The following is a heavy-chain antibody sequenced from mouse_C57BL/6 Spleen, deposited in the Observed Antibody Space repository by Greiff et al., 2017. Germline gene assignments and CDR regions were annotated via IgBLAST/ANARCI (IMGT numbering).Heavy chain of an antibody. V-gene: IGHV1-26*01. CDR3: AREGYSNYGDY. D-gene: IGHD2-5*01. J-gene: IGHJ2*01. Sequence: EVQLQQSGPELVKPGASVKISCKASGYTFTDYYMNWVKQSHGKSLEWIGDINPNNGGTSYNQKFKGKATLTVDKSSSTAYMELRSLTSEDSAVYYCAREGYSNYGDYWGQGTTLTVSS. CDR1: GYTFTDYY. CDR2: INPNNGGT.